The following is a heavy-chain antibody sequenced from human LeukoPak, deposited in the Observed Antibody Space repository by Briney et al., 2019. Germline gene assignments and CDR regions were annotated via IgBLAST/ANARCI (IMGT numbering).Heavy chain of an antibody. D-gene: IGHD1-14*01. V-gene: IGHV3-66*01. Sequence: GSLRLSCAASGFSVRTNYMSWARQAPGKGLEWVSVIYSGGDTDYADSVKGRFTISRDNSKNTLDLQMNSLRAEDTAVYYCAREAGFNSGIDYWGQGTLVTVSS. J-gene: IGHJ4*02. CDR2: IYSGGDT. CDR1: GFSVRTNY. CDR3: AREAGFNSGIDY.